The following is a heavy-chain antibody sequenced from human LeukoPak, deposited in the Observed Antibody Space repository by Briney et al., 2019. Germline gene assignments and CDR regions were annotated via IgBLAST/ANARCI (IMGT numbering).Heavy chain of an antibody. V-gene: IGHV1-69*06. CDR1: GGTFSSYA. Sequence: ASVKVSCKASGGTFSSYAISWVRQAPGQGLEWMGGIIPIFGTANYAQKFQGRVTITADKSTSTAYMELSSLRSEDTAVYYCARTASTYDKYYYYYMDVWGKGTTVTISS. D-gene: IGHD3-9*01. CDR2: IIPIFGTA. J-gene: IGHJ6*03. CDR3: ARTASTYDKYYYYYMDV.